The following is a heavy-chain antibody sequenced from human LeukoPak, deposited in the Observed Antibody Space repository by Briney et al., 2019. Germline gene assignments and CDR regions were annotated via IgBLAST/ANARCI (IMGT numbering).Heavy chain of an antibody. Sequence: GSLRLSXAASGFTFSNFAMSWVRQAPGKGLEWVSVICSDKTDDAASVKGRFTISRDNSKNMLHLQMNGLRVEDTALYYCARGLIASCYSPMDVWGQGTPVIVSS. CDR1: GFTFSNFA. CDR2: ICSDKT. J-gene: IGHJ6*02. CDR3: ARGLIASCYSPMDV. V-gene: IGHV3-23*01. D-gene: IGHD2-2*02.